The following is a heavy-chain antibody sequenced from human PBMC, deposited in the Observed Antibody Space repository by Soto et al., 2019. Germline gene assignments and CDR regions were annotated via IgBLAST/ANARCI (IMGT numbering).Heavy chain of an antibody. J-gene: IGHJ3*02. CDR3: ARGVYGSGNYYTGPSAFDI. V-gene: IGHV1-69*06. CDR2: TIPVFNTA. CDR1: GGTLSDHG. D-gene: IGHD3-10*01. Sequence: QVQLEQSGAEVKKPGSSVKVSCKASGGTLSDHGVAWLRQAPGQGLEWMGGTIPVFNTAKYVQKFQGRVTVTADKFTNIAYMDLSSLRSEDTAFYFCARGVYGSGNYYTGPSAFDIWGQGTMVIVSS.